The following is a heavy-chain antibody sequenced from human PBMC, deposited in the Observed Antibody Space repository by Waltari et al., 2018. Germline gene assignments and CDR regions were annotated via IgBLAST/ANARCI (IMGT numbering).Heavy chain of an antibody. CDR3: ARAPIAVAGTQVDY. J-gene: IGHJ4*02. CDR1: GGSFSGYY. V-gene: IGHV4-34*01. D-gene: IGHD6-19*01. CDR2: INHSGST. Sequence: QVQLQQWGAGLLKPSETLSLTCAVYGGSFSGYYWSWIRQPPGKGLEWIGEINHSGSTNYNPSLKSRVTISVDTSKNQFSLKLSSVTAADTAVYYCARAPIAVAGTQVDYWGQGTLVTVSS.